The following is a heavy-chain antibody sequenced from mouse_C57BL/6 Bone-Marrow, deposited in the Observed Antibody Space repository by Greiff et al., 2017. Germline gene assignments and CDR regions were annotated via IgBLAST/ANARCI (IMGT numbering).Heavy chain of an antibody. Sequence: VKRVESGPGRGAPSQRLSITCTVSGGSLTSYAISWVRQPPGKGGEWRGGIWTGGGTNYNSALKSRLSISKDNSKSEVFLKMNSLQTDDTARDYCARNNPYYYGSIAYWGQGTLVTVSA. D-gene: IGHD1-1*01. CDR2: IWTGGGT. CDR1: GGSLTSYA. J-gene: IGHJ3*01. V-gene: IGHV2-9-1*01. CDR3: ARNNPYYYGSIAY.